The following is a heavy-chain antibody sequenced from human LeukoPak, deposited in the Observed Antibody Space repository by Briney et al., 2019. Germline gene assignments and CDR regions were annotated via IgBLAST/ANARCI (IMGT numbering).Heavy chain of an antibody. V-gene: IGHV3-7*01. CDR1: GFTSSSYW. D-gene: IGHD7-27*01. J-gene: IGHJ4*02. CDR2: IKQDGSEK. CDR3: ARDWGHYY. Sequence: GGSLRLSCAASGFTSSSYWMSWVRRAPGKGLEWVANIKQDGSEKYYVDSVKGRFTISRDNAKNSLYLQMNSLRAEDTAVYYSARDWGHYYRGQGTLVTVSS.